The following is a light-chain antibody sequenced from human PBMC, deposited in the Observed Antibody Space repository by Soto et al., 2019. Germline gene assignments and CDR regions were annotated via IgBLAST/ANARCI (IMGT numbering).Light chain of an antibody. CDR3: QQSYSTFMYT. V-gene: IGKV1-39*01. CDR1: QSISNY. J-gene: IGKJ2*01. CDR2: AAS. Sequence: DLQMTQSPSSLSASVGDRVTITCRASQSISNYLNWYQQKPGKAPKLLIYAASTLQSGVPSRFSGRGSGTDFTLTISSLQPEDFATYYCQQSYSTFMYTFGQGIKLEIK.